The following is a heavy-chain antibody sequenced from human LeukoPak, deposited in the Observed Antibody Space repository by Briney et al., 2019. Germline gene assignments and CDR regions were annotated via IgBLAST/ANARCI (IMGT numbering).Heavy chain of an antibody. CDR2: IYYSGST. Sequence: SETLSLTCTVSGGSISSYYWSWIRQPPGKGLEWIGYIYYSGSTYYNPSLKSRVTISVDTSKNQFSLKLSSVTAADTAVYYCARGAGYSYGEDLDYWGQGTLVTVSS. J-gene: IGHJ4*02. D-gene: IGHD5-18*01. CDR3: ARGAGYSYGEDLDY. V-gene: IGHV4-59*12. CDR1: GGSISSYY.